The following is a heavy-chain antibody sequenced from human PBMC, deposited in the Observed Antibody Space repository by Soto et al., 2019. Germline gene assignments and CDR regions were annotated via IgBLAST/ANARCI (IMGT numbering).Heavy chain of an antibody. J-gene: IGHJ4*02. Sequence: SETLSLTCAVSGDSVSTDNYYCSWIRQPPGKGLEWIGYIYYSGTTNYNSYLKSRLSLSVDMSKNQFSLKLASVTAADTAVYFCARSQRGRTAFTFDYWGQGALVTSPQ. CDR3: ARSQRGRTAFTFDY. V-gene: IGHV4-61*01. CDR1: GDSVSTDNYY. CDR2: IYYSGTT. D-gene: IGHD3-16*01.